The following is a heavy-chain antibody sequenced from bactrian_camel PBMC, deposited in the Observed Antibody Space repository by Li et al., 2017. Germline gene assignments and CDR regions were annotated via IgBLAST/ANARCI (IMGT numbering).Heavy chain of an antibody. V-gene: IGHV3S28*01. CDR1: GYSYC. Sequence: QLVESGGGSVQAGGSLRLSCAASGYSYCMGWFRQIPGKEREGVATISTDSGSTYYSESVKGRFTISRDNSRNTLFLHMGSLKPEDTAMYYCAANFPICQLHNNPAYRYWGQGTQVTVS. D-gene: IGHD6*01. CDR2: ISTDSGST. J-gene: IGHJ4*01. CDR3: AANFPICQLHNNPAYRY.